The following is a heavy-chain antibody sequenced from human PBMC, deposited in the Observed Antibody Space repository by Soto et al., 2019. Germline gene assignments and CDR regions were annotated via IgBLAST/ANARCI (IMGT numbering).Heavy chain of an antibody. V-gene: IGHV5-51*01. CDR1: GYTFTDYW. Sequence: GESLKISCKGSGYTFTDYWIGWVRQLPGKGLEWMGIIYPGDSDTRYSPPFQGHVTITVDKSTSTAYLQWNTLKASDTAVYYCARHISNFRSYYYAMDVWGQGTTVTVSS. J-gene: IGHJ6*02. CDR3: ARHISNFRSYYYAMDV. CDR2: IYPGDSDT. D-gene: IGHD4-4*01.